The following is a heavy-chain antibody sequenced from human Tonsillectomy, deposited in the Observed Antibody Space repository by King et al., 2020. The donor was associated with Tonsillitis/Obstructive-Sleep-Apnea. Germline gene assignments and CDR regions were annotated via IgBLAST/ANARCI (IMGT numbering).Heavy chain of an antibody. CDR1: GYTFTTYG. J-gene: IGHJ6*03. CDR2: ISGYNGNT. V-gene: IGHV1-18*01. Sequence: QLVQSGAEVKKPGASVEVSCKASGYTFTTYGISWLRQAPGQGLEWMGWISGYNGNTNYAQKFQGRVTMTTDTSTSTAYMELRSLRSDDTAVYYCARRGITTNNYYYYMDVWGKGTTVTVSS. D-gene: IGHD4-11*01. CDR3: ARRGITTNNYYYYMDV.